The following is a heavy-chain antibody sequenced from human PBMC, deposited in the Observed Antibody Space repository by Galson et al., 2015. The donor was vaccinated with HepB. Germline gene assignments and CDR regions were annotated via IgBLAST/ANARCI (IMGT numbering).Heavy chain of an antibody. V-gene: IGHV3-7*03. CDR3: ARETYCSSTSCYAGDFDY. J-gene: IGHJ4*02. CDR1: GFTFSSYW. D-gene: IGHD2-2*01. Sequence: SLRLSCAASGFTFSSYWMSWVRQAPGKGLEWVANIKQDGSEKYYVDSVKGRFTISRDNAKNSLYLQMNSLRAEDTAVYYCARETYCSSTSCYAGDFDYWGQGTLVTVSS. CDR2: IKQDGSEK.